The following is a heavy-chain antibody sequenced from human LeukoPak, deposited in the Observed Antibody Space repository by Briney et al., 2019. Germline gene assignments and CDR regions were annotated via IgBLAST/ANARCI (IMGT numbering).Heavy chain of an antibody. Sequence: GGSLRLSCAASGFPFRDYYMSWIRQAPGKGLEWVSYISNPGTTIYYADSVKGRFTISRDNAKNSLYLQMNSLRAEDTAVYYCARSRRVFYNAGYMDVWGKGTTVTVSS. CDR1: GFPFRDYY. D-gene: IGHD3-10*01. V-gene: IGHV3-11*04. CDR3: ARSRRVFYNAGYMDV. J-gene: IGHJ6*03. CDR2: ISNPGTTI.